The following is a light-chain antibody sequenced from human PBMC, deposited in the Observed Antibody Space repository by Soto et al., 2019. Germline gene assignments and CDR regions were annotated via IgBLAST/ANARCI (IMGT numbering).Light chain of an antibody. J-gene: IGKJ3*01. CDR2: DAS. CDR3: QQRSDWPT. CDR1: QGVSRY. Sequence: EIVLTQSPATLSLSPGERATLSCRASQGVSRYLAWYQHKPGQAPRLLIYDASNRATGIPARFSGSGSGTDFTLTISSLEPEDFAVYYCQQRSDWPTFGPGTTVDIK. V-gene: IGKV3-11*01.